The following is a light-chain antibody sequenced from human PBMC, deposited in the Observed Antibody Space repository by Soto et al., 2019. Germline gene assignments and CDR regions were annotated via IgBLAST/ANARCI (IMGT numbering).Light chain of an antibody. CDR2: EVS. CDR1: SSDVGGYNY. J-gene: IGLJ1*01. Sequence: QSALTQPASVSGSPGQSITISCTGTSSDVGGYNYVSWYQQHPGKAPKLMIYEVSNRPLGVSNRFSGSKSGNTASLTISGLQAEDEADYYCTSYKSSSTLAVFGTGSKVTGL. CDR3: TSYKSSSTLAV. V-gene: IGLV2-14*01.